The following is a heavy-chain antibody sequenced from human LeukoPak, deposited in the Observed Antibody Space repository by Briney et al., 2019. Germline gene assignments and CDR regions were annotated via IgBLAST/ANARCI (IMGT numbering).Heavy chain of an antibody. D-gene: IGHD2-2*01. CDR3: ARDGFCSTISCYNFDY. Sequence: ASVKVSCKASGYTFTSYGISWVRQAPGQGLEWMGWISAYNGNTNYAQKLQGRVTMTTDTSTSTAYMELRSLRSDDTAVYYCARDGFCSTISCYNFDYWGQGTLVTVSS. CDR1: GYTFTSYG. J-gene: IGHJ4*02. V-gene: IGHV1-18*01. CDR2: ISAYNGNT.